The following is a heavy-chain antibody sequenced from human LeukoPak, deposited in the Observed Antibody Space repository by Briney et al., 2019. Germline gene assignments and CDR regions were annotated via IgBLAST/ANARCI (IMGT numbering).Heavy chain of an antibody. V-gene: IGHV1-46*01. CDR2: INPSGGST. J-gene: IGHJ4*02. CDR3: AVAAAGTEEIDFDY. Sequence: APVKVSCKASGYTFTSYYMHWVRQAPGQGLEWMGIINPSGGSTTYAQQFQGRVTMTRDTSTSTVYMELSSLRSEDTAVYYCAVAAAGTEEIDFDYWGQGTLVTVSS. D-gene: IGHD6-13*01. CDR1: GYTFTSYY.